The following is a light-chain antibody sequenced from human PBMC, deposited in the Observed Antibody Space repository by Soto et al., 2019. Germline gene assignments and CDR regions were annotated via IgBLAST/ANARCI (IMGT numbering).Light chain of an antibody. V-gene: IGLV2-14*01. CDR1: SSDVGSYNH. CDR3: KSFKAGCTYV. J-gene: IGLJ1*01. Sequence: QSVLAQPASVSGSPGQSITISCTGTSSDVGSYNHVSCYQQHPGNAPKLMIYDVSRRPSGVSNRFSGSKSGNTASLTISGHQAEDDDDYYCKSFKAGCTYVFGTGTKVTVL. CDR2: DVS.